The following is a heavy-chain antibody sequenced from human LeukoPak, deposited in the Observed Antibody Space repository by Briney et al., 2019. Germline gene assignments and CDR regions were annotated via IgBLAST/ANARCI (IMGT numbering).Heavy chain of an antibody. CDR1: GYTFTGYY. CDR2: INPNSGGT. Sequence: GASEKVSCKASGYTFTGYYMHWVRQAPGQGLEWMGWINPNSGGTNYAQKFQGRVTMTRDTSISTAYMELSRLRSDDTAVYYCASLRWTPHDYYYYGMDVWGQGTTVTVSS. J-gene: IGHJ6*02. V-gene: IGHV1-2*02. D-gene: IGHD1-1*01. CDR3: ASLRWTPHDYYYYGMDV.